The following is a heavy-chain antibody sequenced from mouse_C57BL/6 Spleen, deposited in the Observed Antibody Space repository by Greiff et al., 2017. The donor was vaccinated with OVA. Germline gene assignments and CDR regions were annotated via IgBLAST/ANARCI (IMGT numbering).Heavy chain of an antibody. CDR1: GYTFTSYD. CDR2: IYPRDGST. Sequence: QVQLQQSGPELVKPGASVKLSCKASGYTFTSYDINWVKQRPGQGLEWIGWIYPRDGSTKYNEKFKGKATLTVDTSSSTAYMELHSLTSEDSAVYFCARPGYYYGSSPFDYWGQGTTLTVSS. V-gene: IGHV1-85*01. CDR3: ARPGYYYGSSPFDY. J-gene: IGHJ2*01. D-gene: IGHD1-1*01.